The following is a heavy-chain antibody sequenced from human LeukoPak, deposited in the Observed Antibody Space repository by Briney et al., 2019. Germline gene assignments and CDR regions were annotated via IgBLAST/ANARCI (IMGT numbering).Heavy chain of an antibody. CDR3: ARVLAAAAHFDY. CDR1: GGSISSSSSY. J-gene: IGHJ4*02. CDR2: ISYTGST. Sequence: KPSETLSLTCTVSGGSISSSSSYWGWICQPPGKGLEWIGSISYTGSTYYNPSLKSRVTISVDTSKNQFSLKLSSVTAADTAVYYCARVLAAAAHFDYWGQGTLVTASS. V-gene: IGHV4-39*01. D-gene: IGHD6-13*01.